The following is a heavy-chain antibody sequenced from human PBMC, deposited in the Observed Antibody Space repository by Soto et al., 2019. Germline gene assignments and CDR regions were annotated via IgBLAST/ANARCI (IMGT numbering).Heavy chain of an antibody. V-gene: IGHV3-48*03. CDR2: ISSSGSTI. CDR3: ARRIVVVVAADDAFDI. D-gene: IGHD2-15*01. CDR1: GFTFSSYE. J-gene: IGHJ3*02. Sequence: PGGSLRLSCAASGFTFSSYEMNWVRQAPGKGLERGSYISSSGSTIYYADSVKGRFTISRDNAKNSLYLQMNSLRAEDTAVYYCARRIVVVVAADDAFDIWGQGTMVTVSS.